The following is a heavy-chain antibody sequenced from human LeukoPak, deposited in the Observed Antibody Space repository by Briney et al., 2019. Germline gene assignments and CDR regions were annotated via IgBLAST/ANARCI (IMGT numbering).Heavy chain of an antibody. CDR1: GFTFDDNG. D-gene: IGHD2-21*01. J-gene: IGHJ4*02. Sequence: GGSLRLSCAASGFTFDDNGMTWVRQAPGKGLEWVSSIDWNGGSTGYADSVKGRFTISRDNAKSSLYLQMNSLRAEDTALYYCARDRRGYSAFDYWGQGTLVTVSS. CDR3: ARDRRGYSAFDY. CDR2: IDWNGGST. V-gene: IGHV3-20*04.